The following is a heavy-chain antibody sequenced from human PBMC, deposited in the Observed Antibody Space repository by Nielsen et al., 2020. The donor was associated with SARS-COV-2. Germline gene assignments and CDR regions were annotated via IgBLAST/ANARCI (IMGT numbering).Heavy chain of an antibody. J-gene: IGHJ4*02. CDR2: ISWNSGSI. CDR1: GFSFDDYA. Sequence: SLKISCAASGFSFDDYAIHWVRQVPGKGLEWVSGISWNSGSIGYADSVKGRFTISRDNAKNSLYLQMNSLRAEDTALYYCAKLTRDPNLDGYFDYWGQGTLVTVSS. CDR3: AKLTRDPNLDGYFDY. V-gene: IGHV3-9*01. D-gene: IGHD2-2*01.